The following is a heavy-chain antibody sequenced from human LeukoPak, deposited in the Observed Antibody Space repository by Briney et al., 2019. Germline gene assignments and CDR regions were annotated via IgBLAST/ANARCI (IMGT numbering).Heavy chain of an antibody. Sequence: GGSLRLSCAASGFTDRSNYMSGLRQAPGKGLEWVSVIYSGGSTYYADSVKGRFTISRDNSKTTLYLQMNSLRGEDTAVYYCARGLVLDYWGQGTLVTVSS. CDR2: IYSGGST. J-gene: IGHJ4*02. D-gene: IGHD6-19*01. CDR3: ARGLVLDY. CDR1: GFTDRSNY. V-gene: IGHV3-66*01.